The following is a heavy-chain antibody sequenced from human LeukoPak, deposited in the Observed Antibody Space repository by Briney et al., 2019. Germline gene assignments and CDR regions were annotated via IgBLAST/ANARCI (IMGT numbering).Heavy chain of an antibody. J-gene: IGHJ6*03. CDR2: ITSSGSYI. CDR3: ARDPYSGNYGDYYYYYMDV. V-gene: IGHV3-21*01. CDR1: GFTFSSYS. Sequence: GGSLRLSCAASGFTFSSYSMNWVRQAPGKGLEWVSSITSSGSYIYYADSVKGRFTISRDNAKTSLYLQMNSLRDEDTAVYYCARDPYSGNYGDYYYYYMDVWGKGTTVTISS. D-gene: IGHD1-26*01.